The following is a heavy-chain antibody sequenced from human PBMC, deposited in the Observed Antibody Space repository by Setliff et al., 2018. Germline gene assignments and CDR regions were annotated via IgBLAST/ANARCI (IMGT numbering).Heavy chain of an antibody. CDR3: VRDLHWGFDY. Sequence: GGSLRLSCAASGFTFSNYEMNWVRQAPGKGLEWVSYSGSSIYYADSVKGRFTISRDNAKNSLYLLMNSLRAEDTAVYYCVRDLHWGFDYWGLGTLVTVSS. V-gene: IGHV3-48*03. J-gene: IGHJ4*02. D-gene: IGHD7-27*01. CDR1: GFTFSNYE. CDR2: SGSSI.